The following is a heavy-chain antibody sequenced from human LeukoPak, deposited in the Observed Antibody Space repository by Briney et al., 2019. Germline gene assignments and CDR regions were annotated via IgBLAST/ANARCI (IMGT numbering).Heavy chain of an antibody. Sequence: PGGSLRLSCAASEFTFSKHAMHWVRQAPGKGLEWVAVISHDGSNKYYADSVKGRFTISRDNSKDTVYLQMNSLRAEDTAVYYCARGRIGYCSSTSCYAVYFDYWGQGTLVTVSS. CDR2: ISHDGSNK. CDR3: ARGRIGYCSSTSCYAVYFDY. CDR1: EFTFSKHA. D-gene: IGHD2-2*01. V-gene: IGHV3-30*04. J-gene: IGHJ4*02.